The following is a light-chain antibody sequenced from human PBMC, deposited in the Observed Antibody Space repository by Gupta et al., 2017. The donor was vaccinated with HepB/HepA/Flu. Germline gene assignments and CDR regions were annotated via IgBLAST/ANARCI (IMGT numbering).Light chain of an antibody. J-gene: IGLJ2*01. CDR2: GNS. V-gene: IGLV1-40*01. Sequence: QSVLTQPPSVSGAPGQRVTISCTGSSSNLGAGYDVHGYQQLPGTAPKLLIYGNSNRPSGVPDRFSGSKSGTSASLAITGLQAEDEADYYCQSYDSSLSAHVVFGGGTKLTVL. CDR3: QSYDSSLSAHVV. CDR1: SSNLGAGYD.